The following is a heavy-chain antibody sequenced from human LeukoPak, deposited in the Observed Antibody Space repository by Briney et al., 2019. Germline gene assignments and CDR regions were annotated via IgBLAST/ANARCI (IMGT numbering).Heavy chain of an antibody. Sequence: ASVKVSCKASGYTFTSYYMHWVRQAPGQGLEWMGIINPSGGSTSYAQKFQGRVTMTRDTSTSTVYMELSSLRSEDTAVYYCARLWADDQLPYYFDYWGQGTLVTVSS. CDR3: ARLWADDQLPYYFDY. J-gene: IGHJ4*02. D-gene: IGHD2-2*01. V-gene: IGHV1-46*01. CDR1: GYTFTSYY. CDR2: INPSGGST.